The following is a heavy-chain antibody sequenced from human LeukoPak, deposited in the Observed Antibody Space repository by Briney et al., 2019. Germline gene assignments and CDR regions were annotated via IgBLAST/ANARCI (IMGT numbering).Heavy chain of an antibody. D-gene: IGHD3-9*01. CDR3: ARLSLTKRNWFDP. CDR2: IYYSGST. CDR1: GGSISSSSYY. J-gene: IGHJ5*02. Sequence: PSETLSLTCTVSGGSISSSSYYWGWIRQPPGKGLEWIGSIYYSGSTYYNPSLKSRVTISVDTSKNQFSLKLSSVTAADTAVYYCARLSLTKRNWFDPWGQGTLVTVSS. V-gene: IGHV4-39*07.